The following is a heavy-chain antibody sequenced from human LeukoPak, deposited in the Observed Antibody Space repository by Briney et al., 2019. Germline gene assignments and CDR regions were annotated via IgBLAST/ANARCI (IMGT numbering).Heavy chain of an antibody. V-gene: IGHV4-39*01. Sequence: PSETLSLTCTVSGGSISSPHYYWGWIRQPPGKGLEYIGTNSGSAYYNPSLESRVTISVDTSKNQFSLRLSSVTAADTALDYCARHVGSGGYFLHWFDPWGQGTLVTVSS. CDR1: GGSISSPHYY. CDR3: ARHVGSGGYFLHWFDP. CDR2: NSGSA. D-gene: IGHD3-22*01. J-gene: IGHJ5*02.